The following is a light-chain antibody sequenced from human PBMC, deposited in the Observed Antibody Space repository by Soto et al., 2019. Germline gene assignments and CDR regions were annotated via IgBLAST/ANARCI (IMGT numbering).Light chain of an antibody. V-gene: IGKV1-16*02. J-gene: IGKJ4*01. CDR2: AVS. CDR1: QAISNY. CDR3: QQYLTYPLT. Sequence: DIQMTQSPSSLSASIGDRVTFTCRASQAISNYLVWFQQKPGKAPKSLIYAVSTLQSGVPSKFSGSGSGTYFTLTINDLQPEDFATYYCQQYLTYPLTIGGGTKVE.